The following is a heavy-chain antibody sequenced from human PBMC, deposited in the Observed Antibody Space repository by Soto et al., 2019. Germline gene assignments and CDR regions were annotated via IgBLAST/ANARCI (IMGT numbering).Heavy chain of an antibody. D-gene: IGHD3-10*01. CDR3: ARDSGWPILNFDN. Sequence: LRLSCAASDFDFSSYGIHWVRQAPGKGLEWVAASSYDGRETFYADSAKGRFTVAKEMSKNTAFLQMNALRHEDTAVYFCARDSGWPILNFDNWGQGTPVTVSS. J-gene: IGHJ4*02. V-gene: IGHV3-30*03. CDR1: DFDFSSYG. CDR2: SSYDGRET.